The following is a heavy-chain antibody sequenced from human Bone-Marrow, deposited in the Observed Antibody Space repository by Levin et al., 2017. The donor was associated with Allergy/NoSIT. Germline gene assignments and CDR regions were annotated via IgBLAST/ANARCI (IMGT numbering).Heavy chain of an antibody. CDR3: ARLSWGFGEFVTSRYYYMDV. CDR1: GGSISSSSYY. J-gene: IGHJ6*03. D-gene: IGHD3-10*01. CDR2: IYYSGTT. V-gene: IGHV4-39*01. Sequence: SETLSLTCTVSGGSISSSSYYWGWIRQPPGKGLEWIGNIYYSGTTYDNPSLKSRVTISVDTSNNQFSLQLRSVTAADTAVYYCARLSWGFGEFVTSRYYYMDVWGKGTTVTVSS.